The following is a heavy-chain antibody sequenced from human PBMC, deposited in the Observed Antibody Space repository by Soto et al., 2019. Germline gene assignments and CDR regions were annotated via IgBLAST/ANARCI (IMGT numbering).Heavy chain of an antibody. Sequence: SETLPLPWALYRGSFSGHSWSWIRQPPGKGLERTGETNPRGSTNSNPSLKSRVTISVDTSKNQFSLKLSSVTAADTGVYYCASLITMIGGDDGNYCYYGMEGWGKGTPVTVSS. CDR2: TNPRGST. D-gene: IGHD3-22*01. CDR3: ASLITMIGGDDGNYCYYGMEG. V-gene: IGHV4-34*01. J-gene: IGHJ6*04. CDR1: RGSFSGHS.